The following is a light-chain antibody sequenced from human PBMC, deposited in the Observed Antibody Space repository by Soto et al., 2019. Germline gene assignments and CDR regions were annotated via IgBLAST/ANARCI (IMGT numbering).Light chain of an antibody. V-gene: IGKV3-20*01. CDR3: QQYGSSGT. CDR1: QSVSNSY. CDR2: GAS. J-gene: IGKJ1*01. Sequence: VFTNSPVTLSLSPGERATLSCRASQSVSNSYLAWYQQKPGQAPRLLIYGASNRATGIPDRFSGSGSGTDFTLTISRLEPEDFAVYYCQQYGSSGTFGQGTNVDIK.